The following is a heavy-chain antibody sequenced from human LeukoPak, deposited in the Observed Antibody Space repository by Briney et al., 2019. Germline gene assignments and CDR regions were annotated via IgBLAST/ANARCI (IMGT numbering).Heavy chain of an antibody. Sequence: SVKVSCKASGGTFSSYAISWVRQAPGQGLEWMGRIIPILGIANYAQKFQGRVTITADKSTSTAYMELSSLRSEDTAVYYCARLGGFAAAGSADYWGQGTLVTVSS. CDR2: IIPILGIA. V-gene: IGHV1-69*04. J-gene: IGHJ4*02. CDR3: ARLGGFAAAGSADY. D-gene: IGHD6-13*01. CDR1: GGTFSSYA.